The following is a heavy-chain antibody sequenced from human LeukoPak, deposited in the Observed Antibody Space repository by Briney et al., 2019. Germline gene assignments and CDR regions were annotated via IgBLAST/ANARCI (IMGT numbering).Heavy chain of an antibody. CDR2: IYTSGST. D-gene: IGHD3-22*01. V-gene: IGHV4-61*02. Sequence: KPSQTLSLTCTVSGGSISSGSYYWSWIRQPAGKGLEWIGRIYTSGSTNYNPSLKSRVTISVDTSKNQFSLKLSSVTTADTAVYYCAREGGYDSLDYWGQGTLVTVSS. CDR1: GGSISSGSYY. J-gene: IGHJ4*02. CDR3: AREGGYDSLDY.